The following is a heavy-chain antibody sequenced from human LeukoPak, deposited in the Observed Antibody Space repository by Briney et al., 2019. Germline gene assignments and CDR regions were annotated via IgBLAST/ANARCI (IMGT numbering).Heavy chain of an antibody. Sequence: GGSLRLSCAASGFTVSSNYMSWVRQAPGKGREWVSVIYSGGSTYYADSVKGRFTISRDNSKNTLYLQMNSLRAEDTAVYYCARGIVGATSGYWGQGTLVTVSS. V-gene: IGHV3-66*02. D-gene: IGHD1-26*01. CDR3: ARGIVGATSGY. CDR2: IYSGGST. CDR1: GFTVSSNY. J-gene: IGHJ4*02.